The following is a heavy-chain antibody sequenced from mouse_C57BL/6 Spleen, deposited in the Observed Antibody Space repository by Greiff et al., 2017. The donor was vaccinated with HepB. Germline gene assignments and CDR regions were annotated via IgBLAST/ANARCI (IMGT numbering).Heavy chain of an antibody. Sequence: QVQLQQPGAELVKPGASVKLSCKASGYTFTSYWMHWVKQRPGQGLEWIGMIHPNSGSTNYNEKFKSKATLTVDKSSSTAYMQLSSLTSEDSAVYYCAREDGSSSGWYFDVWGTGTTVTVSS. CDR2: IHPNSGST. CDR1: GYTFTSYW. J-gene: IGHJ1*03. D-gene: IGHD1-1*01. CDR3: AREDGSSSGWYFDV. V-gene: IGHV1-64*01.